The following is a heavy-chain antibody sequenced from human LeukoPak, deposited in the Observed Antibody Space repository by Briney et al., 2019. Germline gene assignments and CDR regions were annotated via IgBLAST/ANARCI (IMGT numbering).Heavy chain of an antibody. D-gene: IGHD3-10*01. CDR3: ARAYGSGSSPFDY. J-gene: IGHJ4*02. CDR2: INPNSGGT. CDR1: GYTFTSYY. V-gene: IGHV1-2*04. Sequence: ASVKVCCKASGYTFTSYYMHWVRQAPGQGLEWMGWINPNSGGTNYAQKFQGWVTMTRDTSISTAYMELSRLRSDDTAVYYCARAYGSGSSPFDYWGQGTLVTVSS.